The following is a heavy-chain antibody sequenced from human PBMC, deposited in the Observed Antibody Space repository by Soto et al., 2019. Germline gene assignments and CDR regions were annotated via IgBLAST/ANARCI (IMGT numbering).Heavy chain of an antibody. CDR2: INHSGST. D-gene: IGHD2-15*01. J-gene: IGHJ6*03. V-gene: IGHV4-34*01. CDR3: AARLAGTYYYMDV. Sequence: SETLSLTCAVYGGSFSGYYWSWIRQPPGKGLEWIGEINHSGSTNYNPSLKSRVTISVDTSKNQLSLKLSSVTAADTAVYYCAARLAGTYYYMDVWGKGTTVTVSS. CDR1: GGSFSGYY.